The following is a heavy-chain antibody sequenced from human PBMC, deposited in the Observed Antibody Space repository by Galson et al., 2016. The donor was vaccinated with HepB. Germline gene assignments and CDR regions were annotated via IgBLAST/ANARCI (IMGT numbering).Heavy chain of an antibody. V-gene: IGHV5-51*01. CDR2: IYPGDSDT. CDR3: ARLMYSSSWKSSFDF. J-gene: IGHJ3*01. Sequence: QSGAEVKKPGESLKISCKGSGYIFTGYWIGWVRHMPGKGLEWMGIIYPGDSDTRYSPSFQGQVTISVDKSITTAYLQWSSLKASDTANYYCARLMYSSSWKSSFDFWGQGTMATVSS. CDR1: GYIFTGYW. D-gene: IGHD6-13*01.